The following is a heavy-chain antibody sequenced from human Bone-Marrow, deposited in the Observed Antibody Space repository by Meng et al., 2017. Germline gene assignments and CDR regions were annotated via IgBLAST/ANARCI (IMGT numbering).Heavy chain of an antibody. D-gene: IGHD3-9*01. V-gene: IGHV3-73*02. J-gene: IGHJ3*02. CDR3: TIYKTGHI. CDR2: IMTKPSNYAT. CDR1: GVTSSDSH. Sequence: EVQLGESGGDLGQPGGSLKLSCAVSGVTSSDSHIHWVRQASGKGLEWVGRIMTKPSNYATSYAASMRGRFTISRDDSKNTAYLQMNSLKTEDTAVYYCTIYKTGHIWGQGTMVTVSS.